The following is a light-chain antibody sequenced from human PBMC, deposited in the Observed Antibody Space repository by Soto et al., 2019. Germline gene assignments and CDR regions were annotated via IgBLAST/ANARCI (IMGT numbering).Light chain of an antibody. CDR2: ASS. CDR1: QSITTY. Sequence: DIQMTQSPSSLSASVGDRVTITCRASQSITTYLNWYQQKPGKAPKVLIYASSSLQSGVPSRFSGSGSGTDFTLTISSLQPEDFATYYCQQTYSTPRTFGGGTKLEIK. V-gene: IGKV1-39*01. J-gene: IGKJ4*01. CDR3: QQTYSTPRT.